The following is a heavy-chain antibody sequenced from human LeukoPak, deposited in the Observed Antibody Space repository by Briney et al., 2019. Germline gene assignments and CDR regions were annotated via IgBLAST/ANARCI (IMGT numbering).Heavy chain of an antibody. CDR1: GFTFSSYA. V-gene: IGHV3-23*01. Sequence: GGSLRLSCAASGFTFSSYAMSWVRQAPGKGLEWVSAISGSDGGTYYADSVKGRFTISRDNSKNMLSLQMNTLGAEDTAIYYCAKGYTFGPNWFDPWGLGTLVTVSS. J-gene: IGHJ5*02. CDR2: ISGSDGGT. D-gene: IGHD5-18*01. CDR3: AKGYTFGPNWFDP.